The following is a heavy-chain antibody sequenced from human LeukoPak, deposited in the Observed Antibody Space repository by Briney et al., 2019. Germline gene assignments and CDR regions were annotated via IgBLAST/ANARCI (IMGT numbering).Heavy chain of an antibody. CDR3: ARGSSAVVIPLY. V-gene: IGHV4-4*07. D-gene: IGHD3-22*01. CDR2: IYSSGST. CDR1: GGSITSYF. Sequence: SETLSLTCTVSGGSITSYFWSWIRQPAGKGLEWIGRIYSSGSTNYKPSLKSRVTLSVDTSKNQFSLKLNSVTAADTAVYYCARGSSAVVIPLYWGQGTLVTVSS. J-gene: IGHJ4*02.